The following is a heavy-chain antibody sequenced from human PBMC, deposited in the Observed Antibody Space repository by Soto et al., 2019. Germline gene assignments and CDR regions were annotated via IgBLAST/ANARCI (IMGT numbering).Heavy chain of an antibody. V-gene: IGHV1-2*02. CDR2: INPNSGGT. CDR1: GYTFTGYY. Sequence: GASVKVSCKASGYTFTGYYMHWVRQAPGQGLEWMGWINPNSGGTNYAQKFQGRVTMTRDTSISTAYMELSRLRSDDTAVYYCASADSSIAARPPYYGMDVWGQGTTVTVSS. CDR3: ASADSSIAARPPYYGMDV. J-gene: IGHJ6*02. D-gene: IGHD6-6*01.